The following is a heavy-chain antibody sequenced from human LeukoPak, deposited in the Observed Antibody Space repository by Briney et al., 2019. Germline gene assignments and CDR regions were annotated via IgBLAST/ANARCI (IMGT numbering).Heavy chain of an antibody. CDR1: GGTFSSYA. J-gene: IGHJ3*02. D-gene: IGHD2-2*02. CDR3: ARLGDIVVVPAAIRGAFDI. Sequence: SVKVSCKASGGTFSSYAISWVRQAPGQGLEWMGGIIPILGTANYAQKFQGRVTITADESTSTAYMELSSLRSEDTAVYYCARLGDIVVVPAAIRGAFDIWGQGTMVTVSS. V-gene: IGHV1-69*13. CDR2: IIPILGTA.